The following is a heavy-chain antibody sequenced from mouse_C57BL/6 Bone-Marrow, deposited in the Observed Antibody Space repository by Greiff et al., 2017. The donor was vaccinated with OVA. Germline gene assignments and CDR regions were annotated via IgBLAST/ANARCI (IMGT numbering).Heavy chain of an antibody. CDR1: GYTFTSYW. Sequence: QVQLQQPGAELVRPGTSVKLSCKASGYTFTSYWMHWVKQRPGQGLEWIGVIDPSDSYTNYNQKFKGKATLTVDTSSSTAYMQLSSLTSEDAAVYYCARWRRGGFDYWGQGTTLTVSS. CDR3: ARWRRGGFDY. V-gene: IGHV1-59*01. CDR2: IDPSDSYT. J-gene: IGHJ2*01.